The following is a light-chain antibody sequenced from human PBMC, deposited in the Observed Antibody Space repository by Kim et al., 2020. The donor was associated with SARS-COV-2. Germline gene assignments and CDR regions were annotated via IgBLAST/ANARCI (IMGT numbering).Light chain of an antibody. Sequence: DIQMTQSPSTLSASVGDTVTITCRASRNVDTYLAWYQQKPGKAPKLLIYQASTLKSGFPSRFSGSGSGTEFTLTTGSLQPDDFATYYCQQYRSYPWTFGQGTKVDIK. V-gene: IGKV1-5*03. CDR2: QAS. J-gene: IGKJ1*01. CDR3: QQYRSYPWT. CDR1: RNVDTY.